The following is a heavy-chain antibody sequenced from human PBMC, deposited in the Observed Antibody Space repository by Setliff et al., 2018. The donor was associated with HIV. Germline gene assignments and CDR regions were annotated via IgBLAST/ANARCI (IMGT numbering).Heavy chain of an antibody. V-gene: IGHV4-39*01. Sequence: PSETLSLTCTVSGGSIGIGSYFWGWIRQPPGKGLEWIGSVYSSGSTYYNPSLKSRVTVSVDTSKDQFSLRLISVTVADTAVYYCASGQWLEHAFDIWGQGTVVTVSS. D-gene: IGHD6-19*01. J-gene: IGHJ3*02. CDR1: GGSIGIGSYF. CDR2: VYSSGST. CDR3: ASGQWLEHAFDI.